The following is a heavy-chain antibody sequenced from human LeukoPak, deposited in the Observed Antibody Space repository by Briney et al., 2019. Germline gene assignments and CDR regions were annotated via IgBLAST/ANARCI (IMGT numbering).Heavy chain of an antibody. CDR1: GGPISSSSYY. D-gene: IGHD4-17*01. CDR2: IYYSGST. CDR3: ARHPTTVTTGYYFDY. J-gene: IGHJ4*02. Sequence: PSETLSLTCTVSGGPISSSSYYWGWIRQPPGKGLEWIGSIYYSGSTYYNPSLKSRVTISVDTSKNQFSLKLSSVTAADAAVYYCARHPTTVTTGYYFDYWGQGTLVTVSS. V-gene: IGHV4-39*01.